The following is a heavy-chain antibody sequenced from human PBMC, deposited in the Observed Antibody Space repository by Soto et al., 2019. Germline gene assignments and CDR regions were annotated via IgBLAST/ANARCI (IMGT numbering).Heavy chain of an antibody. D-gene: IGHD3-22*01. J-gene: IGHJ4*02. CDR1: GGTFSSYA. V-gene: IGHV1-69*13. CDR3: ARDTDDSSGTHFDY. Sequence: SVKVSCKASGGTFSSYAISWVRQAPGQGLEWMGGIIPIFGTANYAQKFQGRVTNTADESTSTAYMELSSLRSEDTAVYYCARDTDDSSGTHFDYWGQGTLVTVSS. CDR2: IIPIFGTA.